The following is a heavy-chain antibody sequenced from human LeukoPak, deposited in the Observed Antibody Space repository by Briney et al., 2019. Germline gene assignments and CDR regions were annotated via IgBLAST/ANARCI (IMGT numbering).Heavy chain of an antibody. CDR2: IYHSGST. D-gene: IGHD6-19*01. J-gene: IGHJ4*02. CDR3: ARGVLSGYNGGWYHDY. CDR1: GYSISSGYY. V-gene: IGHV4-38-2*01. Sequence: SGTLSLTCAVSGYSISSGYYWGWTRQPPGKGLEWMGFIYHSGSTFYNPSLKSRLTISVDTPKTHLSLKLTSVTAADTGVYYCARGVLSGYNGGWYHDYWGQGTLVTVSS.